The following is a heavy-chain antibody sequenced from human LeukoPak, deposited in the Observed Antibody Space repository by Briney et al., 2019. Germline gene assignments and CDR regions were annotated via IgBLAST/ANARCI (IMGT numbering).Heavy chain of an antibody. CDR3: ARGFDSYGPFDN. V-gene: IGHV1-69*05. D-gene: IGHD5-18*01. CDR1: RGTFSSYA. CDR2: IIPIFRTA. J-gene: IGHJ4*02. Sequence: VASVKVSCKASRGTFSSYAISWVRQAPGQGLEWMGRIIPIFRTANYAQKFQGRVTITTDESTSTAYMELSSLRSEDTAVYYCARGFDSYGPFDNWGQGTLVTVSA.